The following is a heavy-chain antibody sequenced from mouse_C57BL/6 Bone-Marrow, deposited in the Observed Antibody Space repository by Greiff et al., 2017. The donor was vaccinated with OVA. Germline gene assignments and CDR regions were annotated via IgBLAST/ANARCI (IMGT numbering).Heavy chain of an antibody. CDR1: GFTFTDYY. V-gene: IGHV7-3*01. CDR2: IRNKANGYTT. D-gene: IGHD2-3*01. Sequence: EVNLVESGGGLVQPGGSLSLSCAASGFTFTDYYMSWVRQPPGKALEWLGFIRNKANGYTTEYSASVKGRFTISRDNSQSILYLQMNALRAEDSATYYCARSDGYCAWFAYWGQGTLVTVSA. CDR3: ARSDGYCAWFAY. J-gene: IGHJ3*01.